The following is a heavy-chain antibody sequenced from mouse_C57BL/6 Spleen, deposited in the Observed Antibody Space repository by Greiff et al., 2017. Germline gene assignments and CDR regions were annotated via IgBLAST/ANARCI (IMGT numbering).Heavy chain of an antibody. CDR1: GYTFTSYW. CDR2: IDPSDSYT. V-gene: IGHV1-69*01. Sequence: VQLQQPGAELVMPGASVKLSCKASGYTFTSYWMHWVKQRPGQGLEWIGEIDPSDSYTNYNHKFKGNSTLTVDKSSHPAYIQLSSLTSEDSAVYYYARKINWGYFDYWGQGTTLTVSS. D-gene: IGHD4-1*01. J-gene: IGHJ2*01. CDR3: ARKINWGYFDY.